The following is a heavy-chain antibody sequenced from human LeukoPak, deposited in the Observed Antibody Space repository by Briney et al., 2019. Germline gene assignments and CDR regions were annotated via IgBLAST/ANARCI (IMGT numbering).Heavy chain of an antibody. Sequence: GGSLRLSCAASGFSFSRYDMHWVRQAPGKGLEWVAVISYDGSNKYYADSVKGRFTISRDNSKNTLYVQMNSLRAEDTAVYYCAREDIGYCSGGSCYDANWFDPWGQGTLVTVSS. CDR3: AREDIGYCSGGSCYDANWFDP. CDR1: GFSFSRYD. V-gene: IGHV3-30-3*01. D-gene: IGHD2-15*01. J-gene: IGHJ5*02. CDR2: ISYDGSNK.